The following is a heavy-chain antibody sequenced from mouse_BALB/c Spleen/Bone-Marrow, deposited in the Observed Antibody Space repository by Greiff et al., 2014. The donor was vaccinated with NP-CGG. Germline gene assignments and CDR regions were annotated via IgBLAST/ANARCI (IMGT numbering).Heavy chain of an antibody. Sequence: EVQLVESGAELVKPGASVKLSRTASGFNIKDTFMHWMKQRPEQGLEWNGRIDPANGITKYDPKFQGKATITTDTSSNTAYLQLSSLTSEDTAVYYCASSGNYEGGAMDYWGQGTSVTVSS. D-gene: IGHD2-1*01. CDR2: IDPANGIT. V-gene: IGHV14-3*02. J-gene: IGHJ4*01. CDR1: GFNIKDTF. CDR3: ASSGNYEGGAMDY.